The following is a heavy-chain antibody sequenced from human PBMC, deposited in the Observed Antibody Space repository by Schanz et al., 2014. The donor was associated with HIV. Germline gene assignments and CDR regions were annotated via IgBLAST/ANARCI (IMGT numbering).Heavy chain of an antibody. CDR3: TSGSFEFGDLLDDYYYDAMDV. V-gene: IGHV1-69*09. J-gene: IGHJ6*02. Sequence: QVQLVQSGAEVKKSGSSVKVSCKASGGTIRNLGITWVRQAPGQGLEWMGIINPSGGKTSLAQKFQGRVTITADKSTSTLYLELSSLRSEDTAVYYCTSGSFEFGDLLDDYYYDAMDVWGQGTTVTVSS. D-gene: IGHD3-10*01. CDR1: GGTIRNLG. CDR2: INPSGGKT.